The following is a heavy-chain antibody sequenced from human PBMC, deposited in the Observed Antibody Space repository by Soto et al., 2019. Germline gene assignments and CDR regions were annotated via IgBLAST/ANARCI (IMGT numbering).Heavy chain of an antibody. V-gene: IGHV3-23*01. CDR3: AKDPSYYYDSSAYTFGY. Sequence: GGSLRLSCAASGFTFSSYAMSWVRQAPGKGLEWVSAISGSGGSTYYADSVKGRFTISRDNSKNTLYLQMNSLRAEDTAVYYCAKDPSYYYDSSAYTFGYWGQGTLVTVPQ. D-gene: IGHD3-22*01. J-gene: IGHJ4*02. CDR2: ISGSGGST. CDR1: GFTFSSYA.